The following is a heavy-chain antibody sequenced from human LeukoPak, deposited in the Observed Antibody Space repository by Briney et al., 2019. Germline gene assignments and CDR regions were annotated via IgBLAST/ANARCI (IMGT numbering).Heavy chain of an antibody. CDR1: GGSISSYY. Sequence: SETLSLTCTVSGGSISSYYWSWIRQPPGKGLEWIGYIYYSGSTNYNPSLKSRVTISVDTSKNQFSLKLSSVTAADTVVYYCARETQRGGLDYWGQGTLVTVSS. CDR3: ARETQRGGLDY. V-gene: IGHV4-59*01. CDR2: IYYSGST. D-gene: IGHD3-16*01. J-gene: IGHJ4*02.